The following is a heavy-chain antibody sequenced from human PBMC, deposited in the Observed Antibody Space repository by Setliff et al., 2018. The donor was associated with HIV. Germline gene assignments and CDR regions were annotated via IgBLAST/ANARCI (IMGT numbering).Heavy chain of an antibody. D-gene: IGHD4-4*01. CDR2: IDRAGTTM. Sequence: PGGSLRLSCAASGFSFSSYEMNWVRQAPGKGLEWVAYIDRAGTTMYYADSVKGRFTISRDNAKNSLYIQMSSLTVEDTALYYCARGPALTTVTNPFDYWGQGTLVTVSS. J-gene: IGHJ4*02. V-gene: IGHV3-48*03. CDR1: GFSFSSYE. CDR3: ARGPALTTVTNPFDY.